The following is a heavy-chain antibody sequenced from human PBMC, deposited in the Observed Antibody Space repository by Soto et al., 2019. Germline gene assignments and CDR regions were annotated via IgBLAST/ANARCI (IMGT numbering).Heavy chain of an antibody. V-gene: IGHV1-18*01. CDR3: ARDFSPRDYDSSGYYYADEY. Sequence: GASVKVSCKASGYTFTSYGISWVRQAPGQGLEWMGWISAYNGNTNYAQKLQGRVTMTTDTSTSTAYMELRSLRSDDTAVYYCARDFSPRDYDSSGYYYADEYLGQGTLVTVS. D-gene: IGHD3-22*01. CDR1: GYTFTSYG. J-gene: IGHJ4*02. CDR2: ISAYNGNT.